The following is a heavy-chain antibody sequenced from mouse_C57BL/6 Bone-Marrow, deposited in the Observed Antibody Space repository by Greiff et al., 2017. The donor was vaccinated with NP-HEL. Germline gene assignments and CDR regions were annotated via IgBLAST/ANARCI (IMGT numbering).Heavy chain of an antibody. D-gene: IGHD1-2*01. CDR3: ARWLLRRAMDY. CDR1: DYTFTSYW. V-gene: IGHV1-59*01. Sequence: QVQLKQPGAELVRPGTSVKLSCKASDYTFTSYWMHWVKQRPGQGLEWIGVIDPSDSYTNYNQKFKGKATLTVDTSSSTAYMQLSSLTSEDSAVYYCARWLLRRAMDYWGQGTSVTVSS. J-gene: IGHJ4*01. CDR2: IDPSDSYT.